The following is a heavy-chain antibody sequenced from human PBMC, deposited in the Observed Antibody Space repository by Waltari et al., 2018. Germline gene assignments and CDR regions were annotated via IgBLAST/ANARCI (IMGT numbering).Heavy chain of an antibody. V-gene: IGHV3-66*01. CDR2: IYSGGST. Sequence: EVQLVESGGGLVQPGGSLRRSCAASGFTVSTNYMSWVRQAPGKGLEWVSVIYSGGSTYYADSVKGRFTISRDNSKNTLYLQMNSLRAEDTAVYYCARDRQSYGMDVWGQGTTVTVSS. J-gene: IGHJ6*02. CDR1: GFTVSTNY. CDR3: ARDRQSYGMDV.